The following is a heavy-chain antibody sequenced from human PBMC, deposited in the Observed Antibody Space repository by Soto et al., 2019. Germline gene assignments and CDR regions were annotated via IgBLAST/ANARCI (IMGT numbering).Heavy chain of an antibody. V-gene: IGHV1-69*13. Sequence: ASVKVSCKASGGTFSSYAFNWVRQAPGQGLEWMGGIIPIFATASNAQKFQGRVTITADESTSTAYMELSRLRSADTAVYYCAIGKYSYESIGYDGNFEIWGQGTRVTVSS. CDR3: AIGKYSYESIGYDGNFEI. D-gene: IGHD3-22*01. CDR1: GGTFSSYA. J-gene: IGHJ3*02. CDR2: IIPIFATA.